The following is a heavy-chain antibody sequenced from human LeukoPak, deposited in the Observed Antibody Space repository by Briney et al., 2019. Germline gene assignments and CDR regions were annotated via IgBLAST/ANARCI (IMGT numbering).Heavy chain of an antibody. CDR1: GGSISSYY. Sequence: SSETLSLTCTVSGGSISSYYWSWLRQPAGKGLECIGRIYTSGSTNYNPSLKSRVTMSVDTSKNQFSLKLSSVTAADTAVYYCARDGLRRYYGLGSYRYFDYWGQGTLVTVSS. J-gene: IGHJ4*02. D-gene: IGHD3-10*01. CDR3: ARDGLRRYYGLGSYRYFDY. V-gene: IGHV4-4*07. CDR2: IYTSGST.